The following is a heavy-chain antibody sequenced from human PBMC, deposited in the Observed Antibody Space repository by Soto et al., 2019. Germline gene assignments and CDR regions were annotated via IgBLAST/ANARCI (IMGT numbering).Heavy chain of an antibody. J-gene: IGHJ4*02. D-gene: IGHD3-22*01. Sequence: SQTLSLTCAISGDSVAANGFSWNWIRQSPSRGLEWLGRTYYRSEWYDDYGESVKSRITINPDPSKNQFSLKLSSVTAADTAVYYCARTVGYDSSGYYYRYFDYWGQGTPVTVSS. V-gene: IGHV6-1*01. CDR1: GDSVAANGFS. CDR2: TYYRSEWYD. CDR3: ARTVGYDSSGYYYRYFDY.